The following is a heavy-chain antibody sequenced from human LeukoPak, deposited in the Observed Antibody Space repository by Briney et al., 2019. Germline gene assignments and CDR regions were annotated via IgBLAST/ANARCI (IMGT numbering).Heavy chain of an antibody. Sequence: PSETLSLTCTVSGGSISSYYWSWIWQPAGKGLEWIGRIYTSGSTNYNPSLKSRVTMSVDTSKNQFSLKLSSVTAADTAVYYCARAFPSDGTYYYYYYMDVWGKGTTVTVSS. J-gene: IGHJ6*03. CDR2: IYTSGST. D-gene: IGHD6-13*01. V-gene: IGHV4-4*07. CDR1: GGSISSYY. CDR3: ARAFPSDGTYYYYYYMDV.